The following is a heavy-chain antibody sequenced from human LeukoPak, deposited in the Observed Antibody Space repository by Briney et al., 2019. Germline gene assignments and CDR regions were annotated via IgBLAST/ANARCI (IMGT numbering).Heavy chain of an antibody. J-gene: IGHJ3*02. CDR3: ARDRFGGSSFYDAFDI. CDR1: GFTFSSYS. Sequence: GGSLRLSCAASGFTFSSYSMNWVRQAPGKGLEWVSSISSSSSYIYYADSVKGRFTISRDNAKSSLYLQMNSLRAEDTAVYYCARDRFGGSSFYDAFDIWGQGTMVTVSS. D-gene: IGHD2-15*01. CDR2: ISSSSSYI. V-gene: IGHV3-21*01.